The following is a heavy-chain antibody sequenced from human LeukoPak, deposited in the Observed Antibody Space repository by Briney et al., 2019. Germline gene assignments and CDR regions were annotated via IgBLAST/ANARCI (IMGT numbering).Heavy chain of an antibody. V-gene: IGHV1-2*02. J-gene: IGHJ6*02. Sequence: GASVKVSCKASGYTFTGYYMHWVRQAPGQGLEWMGWINPSSGGTNYAQKFQGRVTMTRDTSISTAYMELSRLRSDDTAVYYCARDGMSIAAAGATYYYGMDVWGQGTTVTVSS. CDR1: GYTFTGYY. CDR2: INPSSGGT. CDR3: ARDGMSIAAAGATYYYGMDV. D-gene: IGHD6-13*01.